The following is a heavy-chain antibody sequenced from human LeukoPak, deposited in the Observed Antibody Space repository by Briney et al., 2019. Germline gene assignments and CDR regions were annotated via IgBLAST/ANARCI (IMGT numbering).Heavy chain of an antibody. J-gene: IGHJ5*02. CDR2: IYYSGST. CDR3: ARLVQNCGPYNWFDP. V-gene: IGHV4-59*08. CDR1: GGSISSYY. Sequence: SETLSLTCTVSGGSISSYYWSWIRQPPGKGLEWIGYIYYSGSTNYNPSLKSRVTISVDTSKNQFSLKLSSVTAADTAVYYCARLVQNCGPYNWFDPWGQGTLVTVSS. D-gene: IGHD1-1*01.